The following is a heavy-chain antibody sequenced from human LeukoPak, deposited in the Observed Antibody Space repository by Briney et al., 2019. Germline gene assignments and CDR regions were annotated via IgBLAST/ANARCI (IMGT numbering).Heavy chain of an antibody. Sequence: GGSLRLSCAASGFTFSSYGMHWVRQAPGKGLEWVAFIRYDGSNKYYADSVKGRFTISRDNSKNTLYLQMNSLRAEDTAVYYCAKDWSDIVVVVAATPGMLFDYWGQGTLVTVSS. D-gene: IGHD2-15*01. CDR1: GFTFSSYG. J-gene: IGHJ4*02. CDR3: AKDWSDIVVVVAATPGMLFDY. V-gene: IGHV3-30*02. CDR2: IRYDGSNK.